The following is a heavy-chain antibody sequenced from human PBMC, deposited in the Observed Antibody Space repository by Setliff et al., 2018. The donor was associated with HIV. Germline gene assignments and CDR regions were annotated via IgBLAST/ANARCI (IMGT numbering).Heavy chain of an antibody. CDR3: ARGARLLTGYADRWDYYYMRI. D-gene: IGHD2-8*01. CDR2: INHSGRT. CDR1: VGSFSVYY. J-gene: IGHJ6*03. Sequence: SETLSLTCAVSVGSFSVYYWRWIRQPPGKGLEWIGEINHSGRTNYNPSLKSRITISVDTSKDQFSLKLSSVTAADTAVYYCARGARLLTGYADRWDYYYMRIWGKGTTVTVSS. V-gene: IGHV4-34*01.